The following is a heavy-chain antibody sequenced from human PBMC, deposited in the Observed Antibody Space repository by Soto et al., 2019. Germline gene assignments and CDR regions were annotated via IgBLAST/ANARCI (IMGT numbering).Heavy chain of an antibody. D-gene: IGHD3-22*01. CDR1: GGSISSSSYY. CDR2: IYYSGST. Sequence: QLQLQESGPGLVKPSETLSLTCTVSGGSISSSSYYWGWIRQPPGKGLEWIGSIYYSGSTYYNPSLKSRVTISVDTSKNQFSLKLSSVTAADTAVYYCARRNARVLGYYDSSGYYEDWGQGTLVTVSS. CDR3: ARRNARVLGYYDSSGYYED. J-gene: IGHJ4*02. V-gene: IGHV4-39*01.